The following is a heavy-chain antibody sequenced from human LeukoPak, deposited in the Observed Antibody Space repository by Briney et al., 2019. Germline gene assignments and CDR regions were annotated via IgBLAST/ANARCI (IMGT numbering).Heavy chain of an antibody. Sequence: SETLSLTCTVSGGSVSSGSYHWSWLRQPPGKGLERIGYIYYSGSTNYHPSLKTRVTISVATSKNQLPLKLSSVTAADTAVYYCARDYAYCGGDCYFYFDYWGQGTLVTVSS. D-gene: IGHD2-21*02. CDR1: GGSVSSGSYH. V-gene: IGHV4-61*01. CDR2: IYYSGST. J-gene: IGHJ4*02. CDR3: ARDYAYCGGDCYFYFDY.